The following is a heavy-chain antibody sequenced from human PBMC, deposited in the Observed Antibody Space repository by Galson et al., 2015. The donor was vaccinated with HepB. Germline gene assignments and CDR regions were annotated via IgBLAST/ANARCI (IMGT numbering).Heavy chain of an antibody. CDR1: GFTFSNYG. Sequence: SLRLSCAASGFTFSNYGMSWVRQAPGKGLEWVSSISGSGGSTYYADSVKGRFTISRDNSKNTLYLQMNSLRAEDTAVYYCAKAPITMVRGGVDYWGQGTLVTVSS. D-gene: IGHD3-10*01. J-gene: IGHJ4*02. CDR2: ISGSGGST. V-gene: IGHV3-23*01. CDR3: AKAPITMVRGGVDY.